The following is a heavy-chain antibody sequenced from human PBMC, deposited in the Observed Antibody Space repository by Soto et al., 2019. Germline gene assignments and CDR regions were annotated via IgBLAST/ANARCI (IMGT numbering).Heavy chain of an antibody. CDR1: GGTFSNYA. D-gene: IGHD5-12*01. Sequence: QVQLVQSGAEVKKPGSSVKVSCKASGGTFSNYAITWVRQAPGQGLEWVGRIIPIFGTTNVAQKFQGRVTITADESTTTANMELSGLRSDDTAFYHCAKDGGADGYFGNWLDPWGQGTLVTVSS. CDR3: AKDGGADGYFGNWLDP. J-gene: IGHJ5*02. V-gene: IGHV1-69*15. CDR2: IIPIFGTT.